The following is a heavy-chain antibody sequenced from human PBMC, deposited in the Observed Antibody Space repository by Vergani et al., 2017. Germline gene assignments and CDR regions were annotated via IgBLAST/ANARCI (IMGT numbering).Heavy chain of an antibody. Sequence: QVQLVESGGGVVQPGRSLRLSCAASGFTFSSYGMHWVRQAPGKGLEWVAVILYDGSNKYYADSVKGRFTISRDNSKNTLYLQMNSLRAEDTAVYYCARVEWEGVVPAATAPATYYYYYMDVWGKGTTVTVSS. CDR3: ARVEWEGVVPAATAPATYYYYYMDV. D-gene: IGHD2-2*01. V-gene: IGHV3-33*01. CDR1: GFTFSSYG. J-gene: IGHJ6*03. CDR2: ILYDGSNK.